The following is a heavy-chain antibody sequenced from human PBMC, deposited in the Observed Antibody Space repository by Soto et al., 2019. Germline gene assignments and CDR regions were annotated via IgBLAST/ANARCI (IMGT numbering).Heavy chain of an antibody. V-gene: IGHV3-7*01. CDR3: ARDLDLRDFWSGHFGGVWFDP. Sequence: GGSLRLSCAASGFTFSSYWMSWVRQAPGKGLEWVANIKQDGSEKYYVDSVKGRFTISRDNAKNSLYLQMNSLRAEDTAVYYCARDLDLRDFWSGHFGGVWFDPLCQGTLVTVSS. J-gene: IGHJ5*02. D-gene: IGHD3-3*01. CDR1: GFTFSSYW. CDR2: IKQDGSEK.